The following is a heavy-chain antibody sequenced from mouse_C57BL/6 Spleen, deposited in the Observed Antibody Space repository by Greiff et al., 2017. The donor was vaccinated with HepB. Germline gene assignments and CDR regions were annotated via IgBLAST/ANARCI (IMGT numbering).Heavy chain of an antibody. CDR3: ARNFITTVVATENYYAMDY. CDR2: IDPNSGGT. CDR1: GYTFTSYW. J-gene: IGHJ4*01. Sequence: QVQLQQPGAELVKPGASVKLSCKAFGYTFTSYWMHWVKQRPGRGLEWIGRIDPNSGGTKYNEKFKSKATLTVDKPSSTAYMQLSSLTSEDSAVYYCARNFITTVVATENYYAMDYWGQGTSVTVSS. V-gene: IGHV1-72*01. D-gene: IGHD1-1*01.